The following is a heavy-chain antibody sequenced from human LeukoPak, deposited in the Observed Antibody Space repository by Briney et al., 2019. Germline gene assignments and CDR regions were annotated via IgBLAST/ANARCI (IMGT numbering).Heavy chain of an antibody. D-gene: IGHD3-3*01. Sequence: ASVKVSCKASGYTFTDCYIHWVRQAPGQGLEWMGWINPNNGVTNYVQKYQGRVTMTRDTSISTAYMRLSRLTSDDTAVYYCARGYYDFWSGFYYFWGQGNLVTVSS. J-gene: IGHJ4*02. V-gene: IGHV1-2*02. CDR2: INPNNGVT. CDR3: ARGYYDFWSGFYYF. CDR1: GYTFTDCY.